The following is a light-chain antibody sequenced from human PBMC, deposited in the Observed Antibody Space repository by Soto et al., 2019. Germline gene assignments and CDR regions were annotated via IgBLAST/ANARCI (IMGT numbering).Light chain of an antibody. V-gene: IGKV3-15*01. J-gene: IGKJ1*01. CDR3: QQYYDWPWT. CDR1: QSINRH. CDR2: GAS. Sequence: EIVLTQSPATLSLSPGERATLSCRASQSINRHLAWYRQKPGQAPRLLIYGASTRATGIPARFSGSGSGTEFTLTISSLQSEDFAVYHCQQYYDWPWTFGQGTKVDIK.